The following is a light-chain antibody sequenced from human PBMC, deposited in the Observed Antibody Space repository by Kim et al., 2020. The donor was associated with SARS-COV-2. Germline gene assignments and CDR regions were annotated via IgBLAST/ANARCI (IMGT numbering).Light chain of an antibody. CDR2: QED. CDR1: SGSIANNS. V-gene: IGLV6-57*01. Sequence: NFMLTQPHSVSESPGKTVTISCTRSSGSIANNSVQWYQQRPGSSPTTVIYQEDQRPSGVPDRFSGSIDRSSNSASLTISGLKTEDVADYYCQSYDDERRGWVFGGGTQLAVL. CDR3: QSYDDERRGWV. J-gene: IGLJ3*02.